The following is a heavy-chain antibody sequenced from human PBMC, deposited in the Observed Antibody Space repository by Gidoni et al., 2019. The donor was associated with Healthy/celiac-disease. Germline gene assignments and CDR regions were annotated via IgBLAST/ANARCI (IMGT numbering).Heavy chain of an antibody. CDR3: ARGPEFVVVETDFDY. J-gene: IGHJ4*02. CDR1: GFTFSSYG. CDR2: IGYDGSNK. D-gene: IGHD2-15*01. V-gene: IGHV3-33*01. Sequence: QVQLVESGGGVVQPGRSLRLSCAASGFTFSSYGMHWVRQAPGKGLEWVAVIGYDGSNKYYADSVKGRFTISRDNSKNTLYLQMNSLRAEDTAVYYCARGPEFVVVETDFDYWGQGTLVTVSS.